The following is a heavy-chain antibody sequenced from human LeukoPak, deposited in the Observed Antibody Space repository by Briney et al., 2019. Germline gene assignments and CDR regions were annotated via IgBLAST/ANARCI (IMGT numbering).Heavy chain of an antibody. CDR1: GFIFSDYG. J-gene: IGHJ6*04. Sequence: GTSLRLSCTSSGFIFSDYGMHWVRQAPGKGLEWVAGITYDGKKKVHADYVKGRFPISRDNSKNNLYFQMNSLRAEDTAVYYCAKWGGDSPISYMDVWAKGTTVIVSS. CDR3: AKWGGDSPISYMDV. V-gene: IGHV3-33*05. CDR2: ITYDGKKK. D-gene: IGHD3-10*01.